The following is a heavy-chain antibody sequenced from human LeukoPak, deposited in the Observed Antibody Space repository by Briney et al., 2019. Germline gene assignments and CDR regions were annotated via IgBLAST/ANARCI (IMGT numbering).Heavy chain of an antibody. CDR1: GFTFSSYT. D-gene: IGHD4/OR15-4a*01. CDR2: ITSTTDGGTT. J-gene: IGHJ4*02. V-gene: IGHV3-15*01. Sequence: GGSLRLSCAASGFTFSSYTITWVRQAPGKGLEWVGRITSTTDGGTTDHAAPVRGRFTISRDDSRTTLYLQMNSLKTEDTAVYYCTTYLTTRGQGTLVTVSS. CDR3: TTYLTT.